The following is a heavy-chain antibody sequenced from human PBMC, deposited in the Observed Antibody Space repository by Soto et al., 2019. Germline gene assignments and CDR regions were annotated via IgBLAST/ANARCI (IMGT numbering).Heavy chain of an antibody. J-gene: IGHJ6*02. CDR3: ARGGYCSNGVCYVYYGVDV. D-gene: IGHD2-8*01. Sequence: PSSTLSLTCSVSVVSSSSGGYNWIWIRHHPGKGLEWIGYIYNSGSTYYNPSLKSRVTISVDTSENQFSLKLSSVTAADTAVYYCARGGYCSNGVCYVYYGVDVWGQGTTVTVSS. CDR2: IYNSGST. V-gene: IGHV4-31*03. CDR1: VVSSSSGGYN.